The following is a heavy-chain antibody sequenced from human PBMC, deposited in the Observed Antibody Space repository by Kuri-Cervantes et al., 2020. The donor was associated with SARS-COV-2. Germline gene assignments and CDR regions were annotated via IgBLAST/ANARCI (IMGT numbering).Heavy chain of an antibody. CDR2: IYYSGST. CDR3: ARGWGYSYAEGAFDI. D-gene: IGHD5-18*01. V-gene: IGHV4-59*01. Sequence: GSLRLSCAASGFTLSNYWISWVRQPPGKGLEWIGYIYYSGSTNYNPSLKSRVAISVDTSKNQFSLKLSSVTAADTAVYYCARGWGYSYAEGAFDIWGQGTMVTVSS. CDR1: GFTLSNYW. J-gene: IGHJ3*02.